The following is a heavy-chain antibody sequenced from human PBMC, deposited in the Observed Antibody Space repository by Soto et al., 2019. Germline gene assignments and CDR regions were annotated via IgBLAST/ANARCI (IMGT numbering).Heavy chain of an antibody. CDR2: IIPILGIA. D-gene: IGHD3-10*01. J-gene: IGHJ4*02. CDR3: AIVRGVRGVITPLDY. Sequence: QVQLVQSGAEVKKPGSSVKVSCKASGGTFSSYTISWVRQAPGQGLEWMGRIIPILGIANYAQKFQGRVTITADKSTRTAYMELRSLRSEDTAVYYCAIVRGVRGVITPLDYWGQGTLVTVSS. V-gene: IGHV1-69*02. CDR1: GGTFSSYT.